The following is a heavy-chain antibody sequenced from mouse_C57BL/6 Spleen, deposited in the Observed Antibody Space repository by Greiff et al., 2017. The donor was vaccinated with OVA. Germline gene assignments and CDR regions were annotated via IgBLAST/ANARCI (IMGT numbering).Heavy chain of an antibody. V-gene: IGHV3-6*01. CDR1: GYSITSGYY. D-gene: IGHD2-2*01. Sequence: EVKLMESGPGLVKPSQSLSLTCSVTGYSITSGYYWTWIRQFPGNKLEWMGYISYDGSNNYNPSLKNRISITRDTSKNQFFLKLNSVTTEDTATYYCARGDYGYDGAWFAYWGQGTLVTVSA. J-gene: IGHJ3*01. CDR2: ISYDGSN. CDR3: ARGDYGYDGAWFAY.